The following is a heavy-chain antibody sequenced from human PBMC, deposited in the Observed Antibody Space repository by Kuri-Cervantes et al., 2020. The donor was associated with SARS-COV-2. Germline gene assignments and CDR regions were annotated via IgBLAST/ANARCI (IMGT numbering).Heavy chain of an antibody. CDR1: GYSFTYRR. Sequence: SVKVSCKASGYSFTYRRLHRVRQAPGQALEWVGLITPFNGNTDHAQKFQDRVTITGDRSMNTAYMELSRLRSDDTAVYYCARDLHRSEYQLDYWGQGTLVTVSS. V-gene: IGHV1-45*02. CDR2: ITPFNGNT. CDR3: ARDLHRSEYQLDY. D-gene: IGHD2-2*01. J-gene: IGHJ4*02.